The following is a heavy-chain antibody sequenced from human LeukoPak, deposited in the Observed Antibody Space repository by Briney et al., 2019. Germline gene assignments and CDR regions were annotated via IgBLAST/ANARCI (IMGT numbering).Heavy chain of an antibody. CDR3: ARVLPPRYSGSRTGGYYFDY. CDR2: ISSSSSYT. D-gene: IGHD1-26*01. J-gene: IGHJ4*02. CDR1: GFTFSDYY. V-gene: IGHV3-11*06. Sequence: PGGSLRLSCAASGFTFSDYYMSWIRQAPGKGLEWVSYISSSSSYTNYADSVKGRFTISRDNAKNSLHLQMNSLRAEDTAVYYCARVLPPRYSGSRTGGYYFDYWGQGTLVTVSS.